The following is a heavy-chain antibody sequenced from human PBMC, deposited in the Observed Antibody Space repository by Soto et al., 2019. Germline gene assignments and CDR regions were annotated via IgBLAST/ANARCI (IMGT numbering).Heavy chain of an antibody. CDR2: IYWNGIE. Sequence: QITLEESGPAVVKPTQTLTLTCTFSGFSLSNSGESVGWIRQPPGKALEWLGLIYWNGIERYNPSLKRRLSITKDTSKHHVLLTVTNMDPVDTATYFCAHGDPLDFHYWGQGTLVTVSP. CDR3: AHGDPLDFHY. D-gene: IGHD3-10*01. J-gene: IGHJ4*02. CDR1: GFSLSNSGES. V-gene: IGHV2-5*01.